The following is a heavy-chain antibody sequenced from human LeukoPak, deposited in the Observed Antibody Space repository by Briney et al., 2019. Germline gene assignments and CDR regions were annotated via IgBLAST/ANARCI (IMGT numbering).Heavy chain of an antibody. J-gene: IGHJ4*02. CDR2: IFGSGGSA. V-gene: IGHV3-23*01. CDR3: AKTATGYSSSHYPGWPVDY. CDR1: GFTFNSYA. Sequence: PGGSLRLSCAASGFTFNSYAMYWVRQAPGKGLGWVSGIFGSGGSAHYADSVKGRFAISRDNSKNRVYLQMNSLRAEDTAVYYCAKTATGYSSSHYPGWPVDYWGQGTLVTVSS. D-gene: IGHD6-13*01.